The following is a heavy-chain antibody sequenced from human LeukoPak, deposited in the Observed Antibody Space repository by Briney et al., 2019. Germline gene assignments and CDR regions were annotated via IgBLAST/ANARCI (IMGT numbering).Heavy chain of an antibody. V-gene: IGHV1-69*05. CDR1: GGTFSSYA. CDR3: AKGHCSGGSCYGTDY. J-gene: IGHJ4*02. CDR2: IIPIFGTA. D-gene: IGHD2-15*01. Sequence: ASVKVSCKASGGTFSSYAISWVRQAPGQGLEWMGRIIPIFGTANYAQKFQGRVTITTDESTSTAYMELSSLRSEDTAVYYCAKGHCSGGSCYGTDYWGQGTLVTVSS.